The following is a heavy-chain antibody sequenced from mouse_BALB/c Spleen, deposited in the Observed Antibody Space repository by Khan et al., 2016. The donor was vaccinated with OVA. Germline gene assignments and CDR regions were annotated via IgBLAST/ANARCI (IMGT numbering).Heavy chain of an antibody. V-gene: IGHV1-26*01. CDR2: INPNNGDT. CDR3: TRGLFDV. Sequence: VQLQQPGPELVKPGASVKMSCKASGYTFTDYYMKWLKQSHGKSLEWIGDINPNNGDTFYNQKFKDKATLTVDKSSSTAYMQLNSLTSEDSAVFYCTRGLFDVWGAGTTVTVSS. J-gene: IGHJ1*01. CDR1: GYTFTDYY.